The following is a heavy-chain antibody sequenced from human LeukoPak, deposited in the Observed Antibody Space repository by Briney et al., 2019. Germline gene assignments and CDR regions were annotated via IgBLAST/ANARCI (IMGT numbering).Heavy chain of an antibody. CDR1: GYTFTSYA. CDR2: INAGNGNT. Sequence: ASVKVSCKASGYTFTSYAIHWVRQAPGQRLEWMGWINAGNGNTHYSQEFQGRVTITRDTSASTVYMELSSLRSEDMAVYYCATDEYLGATAYWGQGTLVTVSS. J-gene: IGHJ4*02. CDR3: ATDEYLGATAY. V-gene: IGHV1-3*03. D-gene: IGHD1-26*01.